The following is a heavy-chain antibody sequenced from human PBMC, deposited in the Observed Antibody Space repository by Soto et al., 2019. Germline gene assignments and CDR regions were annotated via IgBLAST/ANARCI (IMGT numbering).Heavy chain of an antibody. CDR1: GESIDTAGYY. Sequence: LQLKEWGPRLWRPSQTLSLTCTFSGESIDTAGYYWTWIRQRPGRGLEWLGFIYHSGATYYSSSMKSRLSISIDRSQNQFSLKVTSVTAADTAVYFCSRGDYWGQGMLVTVSS. V-gene: IGHV4-31*03. CDR3: SRGDY. J-gene: IGHJ4*02. CDR2: IYHSGAT.